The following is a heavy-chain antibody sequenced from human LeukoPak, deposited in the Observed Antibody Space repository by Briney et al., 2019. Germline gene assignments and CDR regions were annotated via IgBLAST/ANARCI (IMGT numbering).Heavy chain of an antibody. Sequence: ASMKVSCKASGYTFTTYYMHWVRQAPGQGLEWMGVINPSAGSTSYAQKFQGRVTMTRDTSTSTVYMELSSLRSGDTAIYYCARDHSGSQHWFDPWGQGTLVTVSS. CDR2: INPSAGST. CDR3: ARDHSGSQHWFDP. V-gene: IGHV1-46*01. J-gene: IGHJ5*02. D-gene: IGHD1-26*01. CDR1: GYTFTTYY.